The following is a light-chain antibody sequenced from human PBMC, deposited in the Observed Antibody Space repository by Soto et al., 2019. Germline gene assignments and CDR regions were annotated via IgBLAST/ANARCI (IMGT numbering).Light chain of an antibody. V-gene: IGLV2-14*03. CDR3: NSYSRSVTYV. CDR1: SSDVGGYNY. CDR2: GVS. Sequence: QSALTQPASVSASLGQSITSSCTGTSSDVGGYNYVSWYQQHPGKAPKLMIYGVSNRPSGVSNRFSGSKSGNTASLTISGLQAEDEADYYCNSYSRSVTYVFGTGTKVTVL. J-gene: IGLJ1*01.